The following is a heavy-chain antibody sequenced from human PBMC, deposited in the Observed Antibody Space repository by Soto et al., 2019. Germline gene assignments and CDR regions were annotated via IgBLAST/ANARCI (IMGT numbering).Heavy chain of an antibody. CDR1: GFTFSSYA. CDR3: AKGGGLWLHIDY. Sequence: QVQLVESGGGVVQPGRSLRVSCAASGFTFSSYAMHWVRQAPGKGLEWVAVISYDESNKYFVASVKGRFTISRDNSKNTLYLQMNSLRVEDTAVYYCAKGGGLWLHIDYWGQGILVTVSS. J-gene: IGHJ4*02. D-gene: IGHD5-18*01. CDR2: ISYDESNK. V-gene: IGHV3-30*18.